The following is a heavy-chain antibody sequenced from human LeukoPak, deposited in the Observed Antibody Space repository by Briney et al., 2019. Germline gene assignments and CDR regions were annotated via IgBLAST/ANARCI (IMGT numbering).Heavy chain of an antibody. Sequence: ASVKVSCKASEYTFTGYYMHWVRQAPGQGLEWMGWINPNSGNTGYAQKFQGRVTMTRKTSISTAYMELSSLRSEDTAVYYCARGLLYGSGSYLIDYWGQGTLVTVSS. CDR1: EYTFTGYY. J-gene: IGHJ4*02. D-gene: IGHD3-10*01. V-gene: IGHV1-8*02. CDR2: INPNSGNT. CDR3: ARGLLYGSGSYLIDY.